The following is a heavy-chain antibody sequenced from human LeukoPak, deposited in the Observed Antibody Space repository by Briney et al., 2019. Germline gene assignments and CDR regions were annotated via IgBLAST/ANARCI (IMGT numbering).Heavy chain of an antibody. Sequence: PPETLSLTCTVSSASINSGGYYWNWVRQHPGKGLEWIGYFYYSGRTYYNPSLKSRVSMSLDTSKNQFSLNLNSVTAADTAVYYCARGRDTWADYWGQGTLVTVSS. CDR2: FYYSGRT. CDR1: SASINSGGYY. J-gene: IGHJ4*02. CDR3: ARGRDTWADY. D-gene: IGHD5-18*01. V-gene: IGHV4-31*03.